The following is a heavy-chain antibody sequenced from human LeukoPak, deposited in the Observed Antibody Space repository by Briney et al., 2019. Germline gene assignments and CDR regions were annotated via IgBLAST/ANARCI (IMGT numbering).Heavy chain of an antibody. CDR2: IYPGDSDT. Sequence: GESLKISCKGSGYSFTSYWVGWVRQMPGKGLEWMGFIYPGDSDTRYSPSFQGQVTISADKSISTAYLQWSSLKASDTAMYYCARLTHLHNYYDSSGYYYFWGQGTLVTVSS. V-gene: IGHV5-51*01. CDR3: ARLTHLHNYYDSSGYYYF. D-gene: IGHD3-22*01. J-gene: IGHJ4*02. CDR1: GYSFTSYW.